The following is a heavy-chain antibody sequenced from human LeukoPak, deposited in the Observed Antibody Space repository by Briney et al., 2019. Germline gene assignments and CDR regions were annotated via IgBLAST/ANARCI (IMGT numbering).Heavy chain of an antibody. CDR1: GFTFSSHW. CDR2: IRQDGSEK. V-gene: IGHV3-7*05. Sequence: PGGSLRLSCAASGFTFSSHWMSWVRQAPGKGLKWVANIRQDGSEKYYVDSVKGRFTISRDNAKNSLYLQMNSLRAEDTAVYYCARDIVPPGLFWDYWGQGALVTVSS. CDR3: ARDIVPPGLFWDY. J-gene: IGHJ4*02. D-gene: IGHD2-2*01.